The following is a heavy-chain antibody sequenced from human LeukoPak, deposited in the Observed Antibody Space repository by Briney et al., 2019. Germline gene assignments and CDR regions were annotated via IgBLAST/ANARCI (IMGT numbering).Heavy chain of an antibody. Sequence: GGSLRLSCAASGFTFSSYAMSWVRQAPGKGLEWVSAISGSGGSTYYADSVKGRFTISRDNSKNTLYLQMNSLRAEDTAVYYCAIRPLIVVVPASDYWGQGTLVTVSS. CDR3: AIRPLIVVVPASDY. J-gene: IGHJ4*02. V-gene: IGHV3-23*01. CDR2: ISGSGGST. CDR1: GFTFSSYA. D-gene: IGHD2-2*01.